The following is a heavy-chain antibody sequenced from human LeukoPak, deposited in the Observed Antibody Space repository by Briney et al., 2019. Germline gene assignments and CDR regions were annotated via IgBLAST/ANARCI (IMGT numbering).Heavy chain of an antibody. D-gene: IGHD3-10*01. CDR2: INHSGST. Sequence: SETLSLTCAVYGGSFSGYYWSWIRQPPGKGLEGIGEINHSGSTNYNPSLKSRVTISVDTSKNQFSLKLSSVTAADTAVYYCARAGYYGSGSYYKPNYYYYYMDVWGKGTTVTVSS. J-gene: IGHJ6*03. CDR3: ARAGYYGSGSYYKPNYYYYYMDV. V-gene: IGHV4-34*01. CDR1: GGSFSGYY.